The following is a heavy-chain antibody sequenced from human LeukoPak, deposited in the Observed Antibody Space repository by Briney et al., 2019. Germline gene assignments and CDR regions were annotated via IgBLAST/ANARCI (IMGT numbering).Heavy chain of an antibody. D-gene: IGHD1-7*01. Sequence: GGSLRLSCAASGFIFGDFWMVWVRQAPGKGLEGVASINENGRETYYAASVTGRFTISRDTAKNSVYLQMSALRAEDTAVYYCARDGITCTRDYWGQGALVTVSS. CDR1: GFIFGDFW. CDR3: ARDGITCTRDY. CDR2: INENGRET. V-gene: IGHV3-7*01. J-gene: IGHJ4*02.